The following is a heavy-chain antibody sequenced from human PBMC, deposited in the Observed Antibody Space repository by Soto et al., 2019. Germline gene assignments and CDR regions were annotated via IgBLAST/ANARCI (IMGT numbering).Heavy chain of an antibody. CDR3: ARDYLDYPDRYYYMDV. Sequence: GGSLRLSCAASGFTFSDYYMSWIRQAPGKGLEWVSYISSSGSTIYYADSVKGRFTISRDNAKNSLYLQMNSLRAEDTAVYYCARDYLDYPDRYYYMDVWGKGTTVTVSS. J-gene: IGHJ6*03. D-gene: IGHD3-9*01. V-gene: IGHV3-11*01. CDR2: ISSSGSTI. CDR1: GFTFSDYY.